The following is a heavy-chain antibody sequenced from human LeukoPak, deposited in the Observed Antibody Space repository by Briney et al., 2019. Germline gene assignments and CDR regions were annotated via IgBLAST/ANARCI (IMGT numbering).Heavy chain of an antibody. CDR3: AREKDTGSNHAKIRYDI. CDR2: IFGSGSS. V-gene: IGHV4-61*08. D-gene: IGHD1-26*01. J-gene: IGHJ3*02. CDR1: GDSISDTAFS. Sequence: SETLSLTCTVSGDSISDTAFSWGWIRQPPGKGLEWIGWIFGSGSSNYNPSLKSRLTISVDTSKNQFSLKLTSATAADTAVYYCAREKDTGSNHAKIRYDIWGQGTMVTVSS.